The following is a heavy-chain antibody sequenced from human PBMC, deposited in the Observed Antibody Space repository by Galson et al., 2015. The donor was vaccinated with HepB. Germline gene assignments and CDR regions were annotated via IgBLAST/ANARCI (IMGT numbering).Heavy chain of an antibody. D-gene: IGHD2-15*01. CDR2: IYPGASDI. V-gene: IGHV5-51*01. Sequence: QSGAEVKKPGESLKISCKTSGYRFTTNWIAWVRQMPGKGLEWMGLIYPGASDIRYSPSFQGQVTISADKSITTAYLQWNSLKASDTAMYYCARGGRYSFFYWGQGTQVTVSS. J-gene: IGHJ4*02. CDR3: ARGGRYSFFY. CDR1: GYRFTTNW.